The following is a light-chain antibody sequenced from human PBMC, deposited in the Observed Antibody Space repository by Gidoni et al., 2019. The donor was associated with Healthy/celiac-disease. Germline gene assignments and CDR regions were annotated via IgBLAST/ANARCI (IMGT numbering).Light chain of an antibody. V-gene: IGKV1-39*01. J-gene: IGKJ2*01. CDR3: QQSYSSPPDT. CDR2: AAS. Sequence: DIQMTQSPSSLSASVGDRVTITCRASQRISSYLNWYQQTPGNAPKLLIYAASSLQSGVPSRFSGSGSGTDFTLTISSLQPEDFATYYCQQSYSSPPDTFGQGTQLEIK. CDR1: QRISSY.